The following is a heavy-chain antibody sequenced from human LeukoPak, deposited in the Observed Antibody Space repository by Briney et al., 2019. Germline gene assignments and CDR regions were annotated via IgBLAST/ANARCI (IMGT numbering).Heavy chain of an antibody. V-gene: IGHV5-51*01. CDR1: GYSFTSYW. D-gene: IGHD5-18*01. Sequence: PGESLKISCKGSGYSFTSYWIGWVRQMPGKGLEWMGIIYPGGSDTRYSPSFQGQVTISADKSISTAYLQWSSLKASDTAMYYCARRGRGYSSAGLFDYWGQGTLVTVSS. CDR3: ARRGRGYSSAGLFDY. J-gene: IGHJ4*02. CDR2: IYPGGSDT.